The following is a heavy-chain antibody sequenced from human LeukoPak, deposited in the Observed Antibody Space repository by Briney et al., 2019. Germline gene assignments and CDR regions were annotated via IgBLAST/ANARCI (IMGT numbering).Heavy chain of an antibody. CDR3: ARVEGGYDNFDY. CDR1: GGSISSYY. CDR2: IYYSGST. D-gene: IGHD5-12*01. Sequence: SETLSLTCTVSGGSISSYYWSWLRQPPGKGLEWIGYIYYSGSTNYNPSLKSRVTISVDTSKNQFSLKLSSVTAADTAVYYCARVEGGYDNFDYWGQGTLVTVSS. V-gene: IGHV4-59*01. J-gene: IGHJ4*02.